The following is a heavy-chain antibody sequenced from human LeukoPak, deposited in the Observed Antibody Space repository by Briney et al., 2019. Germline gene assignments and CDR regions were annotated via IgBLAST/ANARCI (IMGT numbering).Heavy chain of an antibody. D-gene: IGHD3-16*02. CDR2: INHSGST. J-gene: IGHJ4*02. CDR1: GGSFSGYY. Sequence: PSETLSLTCAVYGGSFSGYYWSWIRQPPGKGLEWIGEINHSGSTNYNPSLKSRVTISVDTSKNQFPLKLSSVTAADTAVYYCARGRGVFWSPSTANLPITFGGVIVQYFDYWGQGTLVTVSS. V-gene: IGHV4-34*01. CDR3: ARGRGVFWSPSTANLPITFGGVIVQYFDY.